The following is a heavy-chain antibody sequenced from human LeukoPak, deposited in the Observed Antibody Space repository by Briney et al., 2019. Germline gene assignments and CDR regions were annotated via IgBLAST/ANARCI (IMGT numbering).Heavy chain of an antibody. Sequence: GGSLRLSCAASGFTLSGFSMSWVRQSPTKGLEWVAIIKQDGSERYYVDSVKGRFTISRDNAKNSLSLQMNNLRVEDTAVYYCARATLLGGSPLDYWGQGTLVTVSS. CDR1: GFTLSGFS. CDR2: IKQDGSER. CDR3: ARATLLGGSPLDY. J-gene: IGHJ4*02. V-gene: IGHV3-7*01. D-gene: IGHD1-26*01.